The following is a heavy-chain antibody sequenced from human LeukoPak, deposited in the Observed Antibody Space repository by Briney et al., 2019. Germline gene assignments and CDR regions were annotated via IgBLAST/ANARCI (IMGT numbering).Heavy chain of an antibody. V-gene: IGHV1-69*13. Sequence: GASVKVSCKASGYTFTSYDINWVRQAPGQGLEWMGGIIPIFGTANYAQKFQGRVTITADESTSTAYMELSSLRSEDTAVYYCARARVYCGGDCYPDLDYWGQGTLVTVSS. CDR2: IIPIFGTA. CDR1: GYTFTSYD. J-gene: IGHJ4*02. D-gene: IGHD2-21*02. CDR3: ARARVYCGGDCYPDLDY.